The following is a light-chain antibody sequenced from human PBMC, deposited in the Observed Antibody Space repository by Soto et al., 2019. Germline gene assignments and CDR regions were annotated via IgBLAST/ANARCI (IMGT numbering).Light chain of an antibody. CDR1: QSISSW. Sequence: DIQMTQSPSTLSASVGDRVTITCRASQSISSWLAWYQQKQGKAPKLLIYDASSLESGVPSRFRGSGSGTGFTFTISRLQPEDFATYYCQQYESLPLTFGQGTRLEIK. J-gene: IGKJ5*01. CDR2: DAS. V-gene: IGKV1-5*01. CDR3: QQYESLPLT.